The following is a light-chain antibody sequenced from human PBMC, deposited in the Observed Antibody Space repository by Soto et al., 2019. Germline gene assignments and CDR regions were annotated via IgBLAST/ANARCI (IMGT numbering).Light chain of an antibody. V-gene: IGKV1-27*01. CDR1: QGISNY. J-gene: IGKJ4*01. CDR3: QRYDSVSLLT. Sequence: DIQMTQSPSSLSASVGDRVTMTCRASQGISNYLAWYQQKPGKVPKLLIYGASTLQSGVPSRFSGSGSGTDFTLTISSLQPEDVATYYCQRYDSVSLLTFGGGTNVEIK. CDR2: GAS.